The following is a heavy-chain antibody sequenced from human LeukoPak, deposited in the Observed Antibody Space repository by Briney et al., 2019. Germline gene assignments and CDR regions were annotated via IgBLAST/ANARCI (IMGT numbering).Heavy chain of an antibody. D-gene: IGHD3-16*01. J-gene: IGHJ6*02. V-gene: IGHV3-9*01. CDR2: IPWTNAGE. CDR3: AKGRGADTSYGMNV. Sequence: SGGSLRLSCAAPGFKFDDYAMHWVRQAPGKGLEWVSSIPWTNAGEAYADSVKGRCTISRDNAKNSVYLELKSLRAEDTALYYCAKGRGADTSYGMNVWGQGTTVIVSS. CDR1: GFKFDDYA.